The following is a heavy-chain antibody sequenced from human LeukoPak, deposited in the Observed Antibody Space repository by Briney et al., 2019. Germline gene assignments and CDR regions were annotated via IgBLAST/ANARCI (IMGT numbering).Heavy chain of an antibody. CDR2: ISRSGSTK. D-gene: IGHD3-22*01. V-gene: IGHV3-11*04. Sequence: GGSLRLSCAASGFTFSDYNMRWIRQAPGKGLEWVSSISRSGSTKYYADSVKGRFTISRDNAKNSLFLQMNSLRAEDTAVYYCARAAVVVAPPFDYWGQGTLVTVSS. J-gene: IGHJ4*02. CDR3: ARAAVVVAPPFDY. CDR1: GFTFSDYN.